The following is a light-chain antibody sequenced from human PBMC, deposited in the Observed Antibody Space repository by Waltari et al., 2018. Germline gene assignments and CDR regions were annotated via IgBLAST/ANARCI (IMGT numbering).Light chain of an antibody. J-gene: IGKJ3*01. Sequence: DIQMTHSPSSLSASVGDTQTITRRASHNINNYLNWYQQKPGRAPKLLRNGESSLHTGVPSRFSGSGSGTDFTLTISSLQPEDFATYYCQQGYSTRFTFGPGTIVDMK. CDR2: GES. CDR3: QQGYSTRFT. V-gene: IGKV1-39*01. CDR1: HNINNY.